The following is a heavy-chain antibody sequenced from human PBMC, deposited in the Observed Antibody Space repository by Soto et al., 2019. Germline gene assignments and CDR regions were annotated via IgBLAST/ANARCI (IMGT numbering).Heavy chain of an antibody. CDR1: GYTFTSYG. CDR3: ARVPCLIMIVVAPSYYGMDV. V-gene: IGHV1-18*01. J-gene: IGHJ6*02. D-gene: IGHD3-22*01. Sequence: ASVKVSCKASGYTFTSYGISWVRQAPGQGLEWMGWISAYNGNTNYAQKLQGRVTMTTDTSTSTAYMELRSLRSDDTAVYYCARVPCLIMIVVAPSYYGMDVWGQGTTVTVSS. CDR2: ISAYNGNT.